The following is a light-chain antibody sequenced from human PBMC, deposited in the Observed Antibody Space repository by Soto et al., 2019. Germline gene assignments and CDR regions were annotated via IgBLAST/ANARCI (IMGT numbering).Light chain of an antibody. CDR3: CSYAGSSTYV. CDR2: EGS. CDR1: SSDVGSYNL. V-gene: IGLV2-23*01. J-gene: IGLJ2*01. Sequence: QSALTQPASVSGSAGQSITISCTGTSSDVGSYNLVSWYQQHPGKAPKLMIYEGSRRPSGVSNRFAASKSGNTASLTISGLQAEDEADYYCCSYAGSSTYVFGGGTKVTVL.